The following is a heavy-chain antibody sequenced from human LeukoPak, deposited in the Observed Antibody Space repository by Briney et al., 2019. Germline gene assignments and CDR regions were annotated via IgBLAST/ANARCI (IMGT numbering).Heavy chain of an antibody. Sequence: PSEILSLTCAVYGGSFSGYYWSWIRQPPGKGLEWIGEINHSGGTNYNPSLKSRVTISVDTSKNQFSLKLSSVTAADTAVYYCARGYSYSYSFFYWGQGTLVTVSS. CDR1: GGSFSGYY. D-gene: IGHD5-18*01. V-gene: IGHV4-34*01. CDR3: ARGYSYSYSFFY. J-gene: IGHJ4*02. CDR2: INHSGGT.